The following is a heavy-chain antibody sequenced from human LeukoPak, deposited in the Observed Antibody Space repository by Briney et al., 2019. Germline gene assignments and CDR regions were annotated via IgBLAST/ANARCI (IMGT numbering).Heavy chain of an antibody. J-gene: IGHJ4*02. Sequence: GGSLRLSCAASGFTFSSYSMNWVRQAPGKGLEWVSSISSSSSYIYYADSVKGRFTISRDNAKNSLYLQMNSLRAEGTAVYYCATAYDSSGYYYWVPNYWGQGTLVTVSS. D-gene: IGHD3-22*01. CDR1: GFTFSSYS. V-gene: IGHV3-21*01. CDR2: ISSSSSYI. CDR3: ATAYDSSGYYYWVPNY.